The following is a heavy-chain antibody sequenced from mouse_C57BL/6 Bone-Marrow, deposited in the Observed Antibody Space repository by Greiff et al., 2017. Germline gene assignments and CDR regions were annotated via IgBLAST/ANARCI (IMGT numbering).Heavy chain of an antibody. J-gene: IGHJ4*01. CDR3: ARNFYYYGSSYYAMDY. CDR1: GYTFTSYW. D-gene: IGHD1-1*01. CDR2: IYPGSGST. V-gene: IGHV1-55*01. Sequence: VQLQESGAELVKPGASVKMSCKASGYTFTSYWITWVKQRPGQGLEWIGDIYPGSGSTNYNEKFKSKATLTVDTSSSTAYMQLSSLTSEDSAVYYGARNFYYYGSSYYAMDYWGQGTSVTVSS.